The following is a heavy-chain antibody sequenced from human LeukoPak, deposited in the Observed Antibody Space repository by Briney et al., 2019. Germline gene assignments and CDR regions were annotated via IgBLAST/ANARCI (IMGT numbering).Heavy chain of an antibody. J-gene: IGHJ4*02. CDR3: ATQAVAGRRSFDY. CDR2: IYHSGST. D-gene: IGHD6-19*01. V-gene: IGHV4-38-2*02. Sequence: SETLSLTCTVSGYSISSGYYWGWIRQPPGKGLEWIGSIYHSGSTYYNPSLKSRVTISVDTSKNQFSLKLSSVTAADTAVYYCATQAVAGRRSFDYWGQGTLVTVSS. CDR1: GYSISSGYY.